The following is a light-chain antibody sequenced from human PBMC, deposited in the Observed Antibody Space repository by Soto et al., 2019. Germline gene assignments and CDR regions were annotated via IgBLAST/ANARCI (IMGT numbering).Light chain of an antibody. CDR3: LQDINYPWT. CDR2: GAS. V-gene: IGKV1-6*01. J-gene: IGKJ1*01. CDR1: QGIGNA. Sequence: AIQMTQSPSSLSASVGDRVTISCRASQGIGNALGWYRQKPGKPPKVLIYGASNLQSGVPPRFSGSGSGTDFTLAISSLQPEDSATYYCLQDINYPWTFGQGTRWIS.